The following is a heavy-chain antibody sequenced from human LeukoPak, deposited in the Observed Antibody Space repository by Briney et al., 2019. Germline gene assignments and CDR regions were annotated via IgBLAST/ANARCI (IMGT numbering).Heavy chain of an antibody. CDR3: ARGGGLWFGELS. CDR1: GYTFTVNY. V-gene: IGHV1-2*02. CDR2: SNPNSGGT. J-gene: IGHJ4*02. Sequence: GASVNVSCKASGYTFTVNYKHWVRQPHGQGHELMGLSNPNSGGTNYAQKFQGRVTMTRDTSISTAYMELSRLRSDDTAVYYCARGGGLWFGELSWGQGTLVTVSS. D-gene: IGHD3-10*01.